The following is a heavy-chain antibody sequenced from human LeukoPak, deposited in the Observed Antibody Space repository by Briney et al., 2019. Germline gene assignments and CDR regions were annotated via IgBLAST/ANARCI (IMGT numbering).Heavy chain of an antibody. Sequence: GRSLRLSCAASGFTFDDYAMHWVRQAPGKGLEWVSSISSSSGYIYYADSVKGRFTISRDNAKNSLYLQMNSLRAEDTAVYYCAREPTSPYYDFWSGYSDAFDIWGQGTMVTVSS. CDR1: GFTFDDYA. CDR3: AREPTSPYYDFWSGYSDAFDI. CDR2: ISSSSGYI. V-gene: IGHV3-21*01. J-gene: IGHJ3*02. D-gene: IGHD3-3*01.